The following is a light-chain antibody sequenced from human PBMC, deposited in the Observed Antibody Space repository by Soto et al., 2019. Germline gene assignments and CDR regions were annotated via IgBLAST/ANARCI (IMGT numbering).Light chain of an antibody. J-gene: IGLJ1*01. CDR3: NSDTSSNSYV. Sequence: QSALTQPASVSGSPGQSITISCTGTSSDVGAYNYGSWYQQHPGKAPQLMIYNVRSRPSGVSSRFSGYKSVNTASLTISGLQAEDEADYFCNSDTSSNSYVFGNGTKLTVL. V-gene: IGLV2-14*03. CDR1: SSDVGAYNY. CDR2: NVR.